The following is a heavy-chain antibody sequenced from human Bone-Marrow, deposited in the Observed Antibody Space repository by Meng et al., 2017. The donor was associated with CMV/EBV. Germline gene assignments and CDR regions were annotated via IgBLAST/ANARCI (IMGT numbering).Heavy chain of an antibody. Sequence: EVQLVESGGGVVRPGGSLRLSCAASGFTFDDYGMSWVRQAPGKGLEWVSVIYSGGSTYYADSVKGRFTISRDNSKNTLYLQMNSLRAEDTAVYYCARAGYYYGSGIDYWGQGTLVTVSS. CDR1: GFTFDDYG. CDR3: ARAGYYYGSGIDY. CDR2: IYSGGST. V-gene: IGHV3-66*01. D-gene: IGHD3-10*01. J-gene: IGHJ4*02.